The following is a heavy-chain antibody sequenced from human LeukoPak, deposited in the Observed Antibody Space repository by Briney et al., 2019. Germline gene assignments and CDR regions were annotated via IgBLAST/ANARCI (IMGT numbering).Heavy chain of an antibody. CDR2: ISWNSRSI. V-gene: IGHV3-9*01. CDR3: AKDIGSSPSNWFDP. CDR1: GFTFDDYG. J-gene: IGHJ5*02. D-gene: IGHD6-13*01. Sequence: GGSLRLSCAASGFTFDDYGVHWVRQAPGKGLEWVSGISWNSRSIGYGDSVKGRFTISRDNAKNSLYLQMNSLRAEDTALYYCAKDIGSSPSNWFDPWGQGTLVTVSS.